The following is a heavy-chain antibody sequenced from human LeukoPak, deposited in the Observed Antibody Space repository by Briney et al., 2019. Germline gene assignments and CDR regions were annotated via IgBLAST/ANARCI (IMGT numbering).Heavy chain of an antibody. CDR2: IYHSGST. J-gene: IGHJ6*03. D-gene: IGHD3-22*01. V-gene: IGHV4-61*01. Sequence: PSETLSLTCTVSGGSVSSGTYYWNWIRQPPGKGLEWIGYIYHSGSTNYNPSLKSRATISVDTSKNRFSLKLSYVTAADTAVYYCARDEDNSGRYYYYMDVWGKGTTVTVSS. CDR1: GGSVSSGTYY. CDR3: ARDEDNSGRYYYYMDV.